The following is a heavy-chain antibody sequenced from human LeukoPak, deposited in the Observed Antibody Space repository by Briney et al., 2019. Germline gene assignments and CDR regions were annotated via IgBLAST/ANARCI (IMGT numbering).Heavy chain of an antibody. CDR3: ARLDTAMDAFDI. Sequence: GGSLKLSCAVSGFTFSSYSMNWVRQAPGKGLEWVSSISSSSSYIYYADSVKGRFTISRDNAKNSLYLQMNSLRAEDTAVYYCARLDTAMDAFDIWGQGTMVTVSS. CDR2: ISSSSSYI. J-gene: IGHJ3*02. V-gene: IGHV3-21*01. D-gene: IGHD5-18*01. CDR1: GFTFSSYS.